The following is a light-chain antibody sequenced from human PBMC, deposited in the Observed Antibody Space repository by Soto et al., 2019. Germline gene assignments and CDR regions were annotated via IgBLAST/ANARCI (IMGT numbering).Light chain of an antibody. CDR3: QQYTSWQT. J-gene: IGKJ1*01. Sequence: EIIMTQSPATLSVSPGGRATLSCRASRDISNNLAWYQQRPGQPPRLLIYGASTRATGVPARFSGSGWGTEFTLTITGLQSDDFAVYYCQQYTSWQTFGQGTQVDIK. CDR1: RDISNN. V-gene: IGKV3-15*01. CDR2: GAS.